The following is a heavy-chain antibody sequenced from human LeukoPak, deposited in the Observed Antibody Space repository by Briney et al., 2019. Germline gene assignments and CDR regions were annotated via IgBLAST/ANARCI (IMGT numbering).Heavy chain of an antibody. V-gene: IGHV3-33*06. D-gene: IGHD6-19*01. CDR1: GFTFSSYG. CDR2: IWYDGSNK. Sequence: GGSLRLSCAASGFTFSSYGMHWVRKAPGKGLEGVAVIWYDGSNKYYADSVKGRFTISRDNSKNTLDLHMKSLRAEGTAVYYCAKESPGYSSGFDYWAQGTLVTVSS. CDR3: AKESPGYSSGFDY. J-gene: IGHJ4*02.